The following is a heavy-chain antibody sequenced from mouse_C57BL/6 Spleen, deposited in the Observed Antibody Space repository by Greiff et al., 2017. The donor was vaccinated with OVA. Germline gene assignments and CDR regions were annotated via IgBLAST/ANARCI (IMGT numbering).Heavy chain of an antibody. V-gene: IGHV3-6*01. CDR3: ARERAY. CDR1: GYSITSGYY. Sequence: ESGPGLVKPSQSLSLTCSVTGYSITSGYYWNWIRQFPGNKLEWVGYISYDGSNNYNPSLKNRISITRDTSKNQFFLKLNSVTTEDTATYYCARERAYWGQGTLVTVSA. CDR2: ISYDGSN. J-gene: IGHJ3*01.